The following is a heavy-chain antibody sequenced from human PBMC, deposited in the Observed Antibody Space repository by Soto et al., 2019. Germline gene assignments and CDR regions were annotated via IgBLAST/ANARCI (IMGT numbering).Heavy chain of an antibody. J-gene: IGHJ6*02. CDR1: GGTFSSYA. CDR3: ARGSSGGYYYCYGMDV. Sequence: QVQLVQSGAEVKKPGSSVKVSCKASGGTFSSYAISWVRQAPGQGLEWMGGIIPIFGTANYAQKFQGRVTITADESTSAAYMGLSSLRSEDTAVYYCARGSSGGYYYCYGMDVWGQGTTVTVSS. CDR2: IIPIFGTA. V-gene: IGHV1-69*01. D-gene: IGHD3-10*01.